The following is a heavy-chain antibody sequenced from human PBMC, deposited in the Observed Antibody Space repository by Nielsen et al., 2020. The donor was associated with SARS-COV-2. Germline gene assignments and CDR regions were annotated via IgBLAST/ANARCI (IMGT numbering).Heavy chain of an antibody. CDR2: INHSGST. CDR1: GFTFSSYA. CDR3: AKRAPWYYGSGKYFDY. D-gene: IGHD3-10*01. J-gene: IGHJ4*02. Sequence: ESLKISCAASGFTFSSYAMSWIRQPPGKGLEWIGEINHSGSTNYNPSLKSRVTISVDTSKNQFSLKLSSVTAADTAVYYCAKRAPWYYGSGKYFDYWGQGTLVTVSS. V-gene: IGHV4-34*08.